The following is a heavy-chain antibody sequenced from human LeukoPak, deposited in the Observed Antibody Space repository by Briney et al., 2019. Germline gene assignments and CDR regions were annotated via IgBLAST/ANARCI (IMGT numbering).Heavy chain of an antibody. CDR2: IYYSGKT. CDR3: ATSRRDSGYGL. J-gene: IGHJ5*02. CDR1: GDSISSSRDY. D-gene: IGHD3-10*01. V-gene: IGHV4-39*01. Sequence: SETLSLTCTVSGDSISSSRDYWGWIRQPPGKGLDWIGSIYYSGKTFYSSSLKSRVTISVDTSKNQFSPNLRSVTPADTAVYYCATSRRDSGYGLWGQGTLVTVSS.